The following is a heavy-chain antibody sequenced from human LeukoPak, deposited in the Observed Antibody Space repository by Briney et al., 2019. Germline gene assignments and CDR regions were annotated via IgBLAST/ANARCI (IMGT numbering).Heavy chain of an antibody. D-gene: IGHD3-10*01. Sequence: ASVKVSCKASGYIFTSYDINWVRQATGQGLEWMGWMNPNSGNTGYAQKFQGRVTMTRNTSISTAYMELSSLRSEDTAVYYCARGFTARIKGGFDPWGQGTLVTVSS. CDR2: MNPNSGNT. J-gene: IGHJ5*02. CDR3: ARGFTARIKGGFDP. V-gene: IGHV1-8*01. CDR1: GYIFTSYD.